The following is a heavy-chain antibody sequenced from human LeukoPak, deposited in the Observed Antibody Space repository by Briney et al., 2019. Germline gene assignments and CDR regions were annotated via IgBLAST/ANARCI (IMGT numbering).Heavy chain of an antibody. D-gene: IGHD1-26*01. Sequence: GGSLRLSCAASGFTFSSYSMNWVRQAPGKGLEWVSSISSSSSYIYYADSVKGRFTISRDNSKNTLYLQMISLRAEDTAVYYCATGLVRSYFFDYWGQGTLVTVSS. CDR1: GFTFSSYS. CDR3: ATGLVRSYFFDY. J-gene: IGHJ4*02. CDR2: ISSSSSYI. V-gene: IGHV3-21*04.